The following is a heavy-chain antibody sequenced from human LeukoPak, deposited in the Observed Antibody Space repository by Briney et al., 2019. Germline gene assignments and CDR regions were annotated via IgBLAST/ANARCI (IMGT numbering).Heavy chain of an antibody. CDR3: AREGIVGPTAY. V-gene: IGHV3-23*01. Sequence: PGGSLRLSCAGSGFIFKTYALGWVRQAPGKGLEWVSGISGSGANTDYAHFVKGRFVISRDNSKNTLYLQMNSLRAEDTAVYYCAREGIVGPTAYWGQGTLVTVSS. D-gene: IGHD1-26*01. CDR1: GFIFKTYA. J-gene: IGHJ4*02. CDR2: ISGSGANT.